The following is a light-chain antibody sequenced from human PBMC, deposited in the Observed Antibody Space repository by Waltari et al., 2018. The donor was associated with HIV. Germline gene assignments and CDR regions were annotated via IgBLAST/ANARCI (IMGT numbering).Light chain of an antibody. J-gene: IGKJ2*01. Sequence: EIVLTQSPGTLSLSPGERATLSCRASQSVSSSYLAWYQQKPGQAPRLLIYGASSRATGIPDRFSGSGSGTDFTLTISRLEPEDFAVYYCQQYGSSFRGHTFGQGTKLEIK. CDR1: QSVSSSY. CDR3: QQYGSSFRGHT. CDR2: GAS. V-gene: IGKV3-20*01.